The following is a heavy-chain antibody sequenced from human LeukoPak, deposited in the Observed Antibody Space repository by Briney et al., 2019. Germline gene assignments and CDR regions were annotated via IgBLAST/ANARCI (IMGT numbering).Heavy chain of an antibody. CDR1: GFILRNYG. J-gene: IGHJ4*02. CDR3: AINGGGDSGYGNFDY. V-gene: IGHV3-30*02. CDR2: ISQDGSLN. Sequence: GGSLRLSCAASGFILRNYGMEWVRQAPGKGLEWVAFISQDGSLNYYADSVKGRFTTSRDNAKNSLYLQMNSLRAEDTALYYCAINGGGDSGYGNFDYWGQGTLVTVSS. D-gene: IGHD5-12*01.